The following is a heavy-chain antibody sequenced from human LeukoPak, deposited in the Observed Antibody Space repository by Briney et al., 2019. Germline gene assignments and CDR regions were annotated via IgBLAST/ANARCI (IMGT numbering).Heavy chain of an antibody. J-gene: IGHJ5*02. CDR3: ASAVNNWFDP. CDR2: IYYSGNT. D-gene: IGHD4-17*01. CDR1: GGSISSSTYY. V-gene: IGHV4-39*01. Sequence: PSETLSLTCTVSGGSISSSTYYWGWIRQPPGKGMEWIGSIYYSGNTYYNPSLKSRDTISIDTSKNQFSLKLSSVTAADTAVYYCASAVNNWFDPWGQGTLVTVSS.